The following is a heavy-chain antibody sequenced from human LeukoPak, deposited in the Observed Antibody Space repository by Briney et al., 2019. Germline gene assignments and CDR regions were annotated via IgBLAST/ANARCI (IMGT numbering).Heavy chain of an antibody. Sequence: PGGSLRLSSAASGFAFINYAMRRGRRAPGQGGGWGAGINGGVKDRNYADSVKARFTISRDNSKNTLYLQMNSLRADDTAVYSCAKVLDTFGYMRFDSWGQGTLVTVSS. V-gene: IGHV3-23*01. J-gene: IGHJ5*01. CDR3: AKVLDTFGYMRFDS. CDR2: INGGVKDR. D-gene: IGHD5-18*01. CDR1: GFAFINYA.